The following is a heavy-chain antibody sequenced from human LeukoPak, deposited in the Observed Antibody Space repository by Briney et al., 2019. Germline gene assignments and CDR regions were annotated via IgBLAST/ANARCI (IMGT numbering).Heavy chain of an antibody. CDR1: GGSISSYY. Sequence: SETLSLTCTVSGGSISSYYWSWIRQPPGKGLEWIGYIYYSGSTNYNPSLKSRVTISVDTSKNQFSLKLSSVIAADTAVYYCAGTSSGSYYNWFDPWGQGTLVTVSS. J-gene: IGHJ5*02. CDR3: AGTSSGSYYNWFDP. V-gene: IGHV4-59*01. CDR2: IYYSGST. D-gene: IGHD3-10*01.